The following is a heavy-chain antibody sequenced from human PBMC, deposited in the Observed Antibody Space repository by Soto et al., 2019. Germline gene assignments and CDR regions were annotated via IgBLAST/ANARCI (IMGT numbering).Heavy chain of an antibody. CDR2: IIPIFGTA. D-gene: IGHD6-13*01. J-gene: IGHJ5*02. CDR3: AREGSSWYQNWFDP. Sequence: GASVKFSCKASGGTFSSYAISWVRQAPGQGLEWMGGIIPIFGTANYAQKFQGRVTITADESTSTAYMELSSLRSEDTAVYYCAREGSSWYQNWFDPWGQGTLVTVSS. V-gene: IGHV1-69*13. CDR1: GGTFSSYA.